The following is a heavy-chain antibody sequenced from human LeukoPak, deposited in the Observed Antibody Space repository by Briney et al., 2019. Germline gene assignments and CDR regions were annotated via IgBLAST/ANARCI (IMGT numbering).Heavy chain of an antibody. J-gene: IGHJ4*02. D-gene: IGHD6-13*01. CDR2: ISYDGSNK. V-gene: IGHV3-30*18. Sequence: PGGSLRLFCAASGFTFRCYGMHWVRQAPGKGLEWVAVISYDGSNKYYADSVKGRFTISRDNSKNTLYLQMNSLRAEDTAVYYCAKYSSSWFVDYWGQGTLVTVSS. CDR1: GFTFRCYG. CDR3: AKYSSSWFVDY.